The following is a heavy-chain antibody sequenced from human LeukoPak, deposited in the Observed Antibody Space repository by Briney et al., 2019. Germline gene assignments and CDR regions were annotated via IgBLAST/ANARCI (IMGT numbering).Heavy chain of an antibody. J-gene: IGHJ5*02. CDR2: IYTNGST. CDR3: ARTVWTYDSARPLWFDP. D-gene: IGHD1-1*01. CDR1: GGSISSYH. V-gene: IGHV4-4*09. Sequence: PSETLSLTCTVSGGSISSYHWSWIRQVPGKGLQWIGSIYTNGSTNYNPSLKSRVTISIDSPKNQFSLKLTSVTAADTAVYYCARTVWTYDSARPLWFDPWGQGTLVTVSS.